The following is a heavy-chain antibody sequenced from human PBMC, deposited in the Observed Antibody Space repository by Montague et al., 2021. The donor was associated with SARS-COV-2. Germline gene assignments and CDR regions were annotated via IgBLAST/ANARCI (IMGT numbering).Heavy chain of an antibody. CDR2: IFHTGTP. J-gene: IGHJ5*02. CDR1: GGSISSGGFS. V-gene: IGHV4-30-2*01. CDR3: ARLKVAPNGGWNWFDP. D-gene: IGHD6-19*01. Sequence: TLSLTCSPSGGSISSGGFSWSWIRQPPGKGLEWIGHIFHTGTPHYSPSLKSRVTISIDRSKNQFSLNLDSVTAADTAVYYCARLKVAPNGGWNWFDPWGQGILVTVSS.